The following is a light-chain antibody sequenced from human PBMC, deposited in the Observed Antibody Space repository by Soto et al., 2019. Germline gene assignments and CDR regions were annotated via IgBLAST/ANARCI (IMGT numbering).Light chain of an antibody. Sequence: EVVLTQSPATLSVSPRERATLSCRASQSVSSNLAWYQQKPDQAPRLLIYATSTRATGIPARFSGSGSGTEFTLTISSLQSEDFAVYYCQQYTDWPLTFGQGTKVEVK. V-gene: IGKV3-15*01. J-gene: IGKJ1*01. CDR2: ATS. CDR3: QQYTDWPLT. CDR1: QSVSSN.